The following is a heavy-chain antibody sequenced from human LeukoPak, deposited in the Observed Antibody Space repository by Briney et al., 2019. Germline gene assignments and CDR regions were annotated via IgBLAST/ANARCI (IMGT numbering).Heavy chain of an antibody. CDR1: GFTFSSYG. V-gene: IGHV3-30*02. Sequence: GGSLRLSCAASGFTFSSYGMHWVRQAPGKGLEWVAFIRYDESNKYYAESVKGRFTIARDNSKNTLYLQMNSLRAEDTAVYCCAKSLRLLWFGDRQDDDAFDIWGQGTMVTVSS. D-gene: IGHD3-10*01. CDR2: IRYDESNK. J-gene: IGHJ3*02. CDR3: AKSLRLLWFGDRQDDDAFDI.